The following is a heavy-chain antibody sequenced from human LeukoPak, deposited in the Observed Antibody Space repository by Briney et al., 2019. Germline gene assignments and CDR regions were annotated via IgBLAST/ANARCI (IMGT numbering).Heavy chain of an antibody. V-gene: IGHV3-30*02. D-gene: IGHD6-19*01. CDR1: GFTFSSYG. J-gene: IGHJ6*03. CDR2: IRYDGSNK. CDR3: AKDQIAVAGTQYYYYMDV. Sequence: GGSLRLSCAASGFTFSSYGMHWVRQAPGKGLEWVAFIRYDGSNKYYADSVKGRFTISRDNSKNTLYLQMNSLRAEDTAVYYRAKDQIAVAGTQYYYYMDVWGKGTTVTISS.